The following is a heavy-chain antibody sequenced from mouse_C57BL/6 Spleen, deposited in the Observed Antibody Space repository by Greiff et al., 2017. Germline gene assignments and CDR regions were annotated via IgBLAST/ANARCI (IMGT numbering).Heavy chain of an antibody. D-gene: IGHD1-1*01. V-gene: IGHV1-52*01. CDR1: GYTFTSYW. CDR3: AKGAYYGSNRYFDY. J-gene: IGHJ2*01. CDR2: IDPSDSET. Sequence: QVQLQQPGAELVRPGSSVKLSCKASGYTFTSYWRHWVKQRPIQGLEWIGNIDPSDSETHYNQKFKDKATLTVDKSSSTAYMQLSSLTSEDSAVYYCAKGAYYGSNRYFDYWGQGTTLTVSS.